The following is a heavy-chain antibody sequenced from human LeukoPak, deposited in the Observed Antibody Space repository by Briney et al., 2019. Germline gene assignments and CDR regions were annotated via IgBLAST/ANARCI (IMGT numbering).Heavy chain of an antibody. D-gene: IGHD3/OR15-3a*01. CDR1: GFHFSTHG. CDR2: ISPSGDIT. Sequence: GTLRLSCAASGFHFSTHGMNWVRQAPGKGLEWVSGISPSGDITYYADSVMGRFTISRDNWKTTVSLQMSTLRAEDTALYYCVRDLDWGAFDIWGQGTMVTVSS. J-gene: IGHJ3*02. CDR3: VRDLDWGAFDI. V-gene: IGHV3-23*01.